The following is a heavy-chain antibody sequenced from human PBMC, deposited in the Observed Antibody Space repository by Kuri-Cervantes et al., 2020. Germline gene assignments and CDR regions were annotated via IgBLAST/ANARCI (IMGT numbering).Heavy chain of an antibody. D-gene: IGHD3-10*01. V-gene: IGHV3-43D*04. Sequence: GGSLRLSCAASGFTFDDYAMHWVRQAPGKGLEWVSLISWDGGSTYYADSVKGRFTISRDNAKNSLYVQMSSLRAEDTGVYYCARQGSDSHFYYMDVWGKGTTVTVSS. CDR3: ARQGSDSHFYYMDV. J-gene: IGHJ6*03. CDR2: ISWDGGST. CDR1: GFTFDDYA.